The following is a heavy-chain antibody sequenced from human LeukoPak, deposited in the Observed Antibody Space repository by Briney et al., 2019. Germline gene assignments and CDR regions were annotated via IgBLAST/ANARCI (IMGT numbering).Heavy chain of an antibody. CDR2: INHSGRN. V-gene: IGHV4-34*01. CDR3: ARQDGLPSYYFDY. D-gene: IGHD5-12*01. J-gene: IGHJ4*02. Sequence: SDTLSLTCAVYGGSFSGYYWSWVRQPPGKGRECIGEINHSGRNNYHPSLRSRVTRSVDTSKNQSSLKLSSVTAADPAVYYCARQDGLPSYYFDYWGQGTLVTVSS. CDR1: GGSFSGYY.